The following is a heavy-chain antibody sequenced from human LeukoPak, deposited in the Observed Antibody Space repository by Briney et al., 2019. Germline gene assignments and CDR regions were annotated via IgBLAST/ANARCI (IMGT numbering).Heavy chain of an antibody. J-gene: IGHJ4*02. D-gene: IGHD3-16*02. CDR3: AKELRLGELSLYRGGGIDY. Sequence: GGSLRLSCAASGFTFDDYTMHWVRQAPGKGLEWVSLISWDGGSTYYADSVKGRFTISRDNSKNSLYLQMNSPRTEDTALYYCAKELRLGELSLYRGGGIDYWGQGTLVTVSS. CDR1: GFTFDDYT. CDR2: ISWDGGST. V-gene: IGHV3-43*01.